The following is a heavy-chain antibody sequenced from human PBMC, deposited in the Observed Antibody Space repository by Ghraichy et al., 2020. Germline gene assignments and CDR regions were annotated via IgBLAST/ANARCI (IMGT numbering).Heavy chain of an antibody. CDR1: GDSVSSNSAA. CDR2: TYYRSKWYN. CDR3: ARDHRNWQEWLLRLALPPYYGMDV. V-gene: IGHV6-1*01. J-gene: IGHJ6*02. D-gene: IGHD3-3*01. Sequence: SQTLSLTCAISGDSVSSNSAAWNWIRQSPSRGLEWLGRTYYRSKWYNDYAVSVKSRITINPDTSKNQFSLQLNSVTPEDTAVYYCARDHRNWQEWLLRLALPPYYGMDVWGQGTTVTVSS.